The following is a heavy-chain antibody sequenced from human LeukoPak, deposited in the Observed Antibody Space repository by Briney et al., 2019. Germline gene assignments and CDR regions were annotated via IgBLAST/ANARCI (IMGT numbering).Heavy chain of an antibody. D-gene: IGHD3-22*01. V-gene: IGHV1-18*01. CDR1: GYTFSDYG. Sequence: AASVKVSCKASGYTFSDYGFSWVRQAPGQGLKWMAWISAYNGDTNYVQKFQGRLILTTDTSTSTAYMELRSLTSDDTAVYYCARIGDHHLRHYFDYWGQGTPVTVSS. CDR3: ARIGDHHLRHYFDY. J-gene: IGHJ4*02. CDR2: ISAYNGDT.